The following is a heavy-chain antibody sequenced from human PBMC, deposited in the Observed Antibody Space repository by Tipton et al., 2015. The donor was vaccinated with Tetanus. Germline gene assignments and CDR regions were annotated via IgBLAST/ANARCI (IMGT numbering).Heavy chain of an antibody. CDR3: ARHSLKLGMWAFDI. D-gene: IGHD7-27*01. CDR2: LYYSGTT. J-gene: IGHJ3*02. V-gene: IGHV4-39*01. CDR1: GGSISTTSDY. Sequence: LRLSCTVSGGSISTTSDYWGWIRQPPGKGLEWIGSLYYSGTTYYNPSLKSRVTISVDTSKNHFSLRLSSVTAADTAVYYCARHSLKLGMWAFDIWGRGTLATVSS.